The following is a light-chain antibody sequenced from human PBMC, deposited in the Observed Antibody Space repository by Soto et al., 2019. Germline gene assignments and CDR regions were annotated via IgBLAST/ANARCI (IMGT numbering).Light chain of an antibody. J-gene: IGLJ1*01. CDR1: SSDIGGYHH. Sequence: QSALTQPPSASGSPGQSVTISCIGTSSDIGGYHHVSWYQQYPGKAPRVMIYDVSERPSGVPERFSGSKSGNTASLTVSGLQAEDEADYYCFSYSDTYTYLFGTGTKLTVL. V-gene: IGLV2-8*01. CDR2: DVS. CDR3: FSYSDTYTYL.